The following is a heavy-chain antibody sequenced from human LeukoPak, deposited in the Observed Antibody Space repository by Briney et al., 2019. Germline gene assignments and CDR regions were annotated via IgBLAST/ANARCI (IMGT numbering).Heavy chain of an antibody. J-gene: IGHJ4*02. CDR1: GGSISSYY. D-gene: IGHD6-13*01. CDR2: IYYSGST. V-gene: IGHV4-59*01. CDR3: ASLTTPIAAAQYYFDY. Sequence: SETLSLTCTVSGGSISSYYWSWIRQPPGKGLEWIGYIYYSGSTNYNPSLKSRVTISVDTPKNQFSLKLSSVTAADTAVYYCASLTTPIAAAQYYFDYWGQGTLVTVSS.